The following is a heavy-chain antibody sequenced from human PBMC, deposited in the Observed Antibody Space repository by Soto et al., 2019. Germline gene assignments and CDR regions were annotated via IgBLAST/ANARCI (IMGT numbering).Heavy chain of an antibody. CDR3: AKGDGFNFDY. Sequence: QVQPVESGGGVVQPGRSLRLSCAASGFTFSSYVMHWVRQAPGKGLEWVAVISYDGSNKYYADSVKGRFTISRDNSKNTLYLQMNSLRAEDTAVYYCAKGDGFNFDYWGQGTLVTVS. CDR1: GFTFSSYV. CDR2: ISYDGSNK. V-gene: IGHV3-30*18. D-gene: IGHD5-12*01. J-gene: IGHJ4*02.